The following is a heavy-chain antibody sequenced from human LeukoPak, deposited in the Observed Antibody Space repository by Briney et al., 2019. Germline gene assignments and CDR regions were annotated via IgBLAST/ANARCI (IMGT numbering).Heavy chain of an antibody. CDR1: GFTVSSNY. CDR3: ARGSHYDSSGFTLFDL. D-gene: IGHD3-22*01. Sequence: PGGSLRLSCAASGFTVSSNYMSWVPQAPGKGLEWVSIIYSGGNTYYADSVKGRFTISRDNSKNTLYLQMNSLRAEDTAVYYCARGSHYDSSGFTLFDLWGRGTLVTVSS. V-gene: IGHV3-66*01. J-gene: IGHJ2*01. CDR2: IYSGGNT.